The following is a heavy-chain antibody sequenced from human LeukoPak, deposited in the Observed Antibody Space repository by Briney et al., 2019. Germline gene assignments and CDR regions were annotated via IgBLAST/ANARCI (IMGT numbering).Heavy chain of an antibody. V-gene: IGHV4-59*01. Sequence: PSETLTLTCTVAGGSISTYYWSWIRQPPGKGLEWIGYIYYSGSTNYNPSLKSRVTILVNTSNNQFSLKLSSVTAADTAVYYCARSTYYYDSSGYYYVSGAFDIWGQGTMVTVSS. D-gene: IGHD3-22*01. CDR3: ARSTYYYDSSGYYYVSGAFDI. J-gene: IGHJ3*02. CDR2: IYYSGST. CDR1: GGSISTYY.